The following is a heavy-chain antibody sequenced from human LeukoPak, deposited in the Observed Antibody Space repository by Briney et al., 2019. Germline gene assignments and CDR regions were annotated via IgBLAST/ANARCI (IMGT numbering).Heavy chain of an antibody. J-gene: IGHJ5*02. Sequence: GGSLRLSCAASGFTFSSYWMHWVRQAPGKGLVWVSRINSDGSSTSYADSVKGRFTISRDNAKNTLYLQMNTLRAEDTAVYYCAGSAGNNWFDPWGQGTVVTVSS. CDR3: AGSAGNNWFDP. CDR1: GFTFSSYW. CDR2: INSDGSST. V-gene: IGHV3-74*01. D-gene: IGHD1-1*01.